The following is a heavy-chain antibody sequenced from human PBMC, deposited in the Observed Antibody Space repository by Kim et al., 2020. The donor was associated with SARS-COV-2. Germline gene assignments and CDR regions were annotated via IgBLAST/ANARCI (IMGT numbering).Heavy chain of an antibody. J-gene: IGHJ6*02. CDR3: ARESSNGMDV. D-gene: IGHD2-8*01. CDR2: N. Sequence: NYYGGSVKGRFPISRDNAKKLLYLQMSSLGAEDTAVYYCARESSNGMDVWGQGTTVTVSS. V-gene: IGHV3-7*03.